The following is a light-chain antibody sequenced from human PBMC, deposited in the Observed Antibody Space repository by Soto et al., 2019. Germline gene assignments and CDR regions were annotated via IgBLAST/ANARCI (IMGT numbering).Light chain of an antibody. Sequence: DIQMTQSPSSLSASVGDRVTITCQASQDISNYLNWYQQKPGKAPKLLIYDASNLETGVPSRFSGSVSATDFTFTISSLQPVDIATYYCQQYDNLPPYTFGQGTKLEIK. J-gene: IGKJ2*01. CDR2: DAS. CDR3: QQYDNLPPYT. CDR1: QDISNY. V-gene: IGKV1-33*01.